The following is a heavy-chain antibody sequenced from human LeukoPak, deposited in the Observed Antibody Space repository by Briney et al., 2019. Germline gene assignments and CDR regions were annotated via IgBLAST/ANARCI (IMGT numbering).Heavy chain of an antibody. V-gene: IGHV3-53*05. J-gene: IGHJ4*02. CDR2: IYSGGNT. CDR1: GFTVSSNS. CDR3: AKGYFLVVTNVEYYFDY. Sequence: GGSLRLSCTVSGFTVSSNSWSWVRQAPGKGLEWVSFIYSGGNTHYSDSVKGRFTLSRDNSKNTLYLQMNSLKPEDTSIFYCAKGYFLVVTNVEYYFDYWGQGTLVTVSS. D-gene: IGHD2-8*01.